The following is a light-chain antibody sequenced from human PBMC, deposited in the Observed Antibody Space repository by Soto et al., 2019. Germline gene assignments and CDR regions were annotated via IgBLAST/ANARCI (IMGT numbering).Light chain of an antibody. J-gene: IGKJ5*01. CDR2: GAS. CDR3: QQYGGSPPIT. Sequence: ESVLTQSPGTLSLSPGERATLSCRASHSVSSSYLAWYQQKPGQAPRLLIYGASSSATGIPDRFSGSGSGTDFILPISRLEPGDCAGYYCQQYGGSPPITFGQGTRLEIK. V-gene: IGKV3-20*01. CDR1: HSVSSSY.